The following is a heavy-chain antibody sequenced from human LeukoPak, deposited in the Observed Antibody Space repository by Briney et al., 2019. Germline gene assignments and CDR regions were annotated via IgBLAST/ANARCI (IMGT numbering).Heavy chain of an antibody. CDR3: ARELRDGYNEYYFDY. CDR1: GGSVSSGSYY. J-gene: IGHJ4*02. D-gene: IGHD5-24*01. Sequence: SETLSLTWTVSGGSVSSGSYYWSWIRHPPGKGLEWIGYIYYSGSTDYNPSLKSRAVISVDTSKNQFFLKLRSVTAADTAVYYCARELRDGYNEYYFDYWGQGALVTVSS. CDR2: IYYSGST. V-gene: IGHV4-30-4*01.